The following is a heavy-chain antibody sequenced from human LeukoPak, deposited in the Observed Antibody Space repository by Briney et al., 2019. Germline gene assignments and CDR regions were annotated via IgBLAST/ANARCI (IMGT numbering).Heavy chain of an antibody. J-gene: IGHJ3*02. Sequence: SETLSLTCTVSGGSISSGSYYWSWIRQPAGKGLEWIGRIYTSGSTNSNPSLKSRVTISVDTSKNQFSLKLSSVTAADTAVYYCARDLERIRPDAFDIWGQGTMVTVSS. D-gene: IGHD5-24*01. CDR3: ARDLERIRPDAFDI. V-gene: IGHV4-61*02. CDR2: IYTSGST. CDR1: GGSISSGSYY.